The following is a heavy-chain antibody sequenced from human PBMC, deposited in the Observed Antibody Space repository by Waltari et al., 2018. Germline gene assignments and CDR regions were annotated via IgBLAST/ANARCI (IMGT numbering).Heavy chain of an antibody. D-gene: IGHD1-26*01. CDR2: IKSKTDGGTT. CDR3: TTDLPRRELRGY. Sequence: EVQLVESGGGLVKPGGSLRLSCAASGFTFSNDLMSWVSQAPGKGLEWVGRIKSKTDGGTTDYAAPVKGRFTISRDDSKNTLYLQMNSLKTEDTAVYYCTTDLPRRELRGYWGQGTLVTVSS. J-gene: IGHJ4*02. V-gene: IGHV3-15*01. CDR1: GFTFSNDL.